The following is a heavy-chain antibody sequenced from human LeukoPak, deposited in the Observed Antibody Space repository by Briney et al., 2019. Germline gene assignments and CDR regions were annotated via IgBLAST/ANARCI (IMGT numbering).Heavy chain of an antibody. CDR2: ISSNGGST. Sequence: GGSLRLSCAASGFTFDSYAMHWVRQAPGKGLEYVSAISSNGGSTYYANSVKGRFTISRDNSKNTLDLQMGSLRAEDMAVYYCARVGSSDGSGYFDSWGQGTLVTVSS. D-gene: IGHD3-3*01. V-gene: IGHV3-64*01. J-gene: IGHJ4*02. CDR3: ARVGSSDGSGYFDS. CDR1: GFTFDSYA.